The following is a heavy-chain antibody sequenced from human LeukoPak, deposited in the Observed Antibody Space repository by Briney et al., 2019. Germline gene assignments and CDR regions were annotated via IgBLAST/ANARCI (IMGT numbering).Heavy chain of an antibody. CDR1: GFTFSSHA. D-gene: IGHD3-3*02. Sequence: GGSLRLSCAASGFTFSSHAMGWVRQAPGKGLEWVSSLGGTGGGSYYADSVKGRFTIFKDNSQNTLYLQMNSLGDEDTAIYYCGKYSIFYELDNWGQGTMVTVS. CDR3: GKYSIFYELDN. J-gene: IGHJ4*02. V-gene: IGHV3-23*01. CDR2: LGGTGGGS.